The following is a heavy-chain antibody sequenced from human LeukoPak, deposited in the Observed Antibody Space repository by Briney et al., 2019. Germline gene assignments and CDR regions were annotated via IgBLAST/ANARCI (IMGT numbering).Heavy chain of an antibody. J-gene: IGHJ6*03. CDR3: ASSCSTSCLYYYYYYMDV. D-gene: IGHD2-2*01. Sequence: GASVKASCKASGYTFTGYYMHWVRQAPGQGLEWMGWINPNSGGTNYAQKFQGRVTMTRDTSISTAYMELSRLRSDDTAVYYCASSCSTSCLYYYYYYMDVWGKGTTVTVSS. CDR2: INPNSGGT. V-gene: IGHV1-2*02. CDR1: GYTFTGYY.